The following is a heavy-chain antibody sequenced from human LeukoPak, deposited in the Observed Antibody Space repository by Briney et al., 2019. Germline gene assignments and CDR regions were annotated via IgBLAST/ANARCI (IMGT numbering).Heavy chain of an antibody. CDR2: IFHSGST. J-gene: IGHJ4*02. V-gene: IGHV4-38-2*02. CDR1: GYSIRSGYY. Sequence: PSETLSLTCTVSGYSIRSGYYWGWTRQPPGKGLEWIGSIFHSGSTSHDPSLKSRVNISVDTSKNHFSLKLSSVTAADTAVYYCAREEALGSGSFDYWGQGTLVTVSS. CDR3: AREEALGSGSFDY. D-gene: IGHD1-26*01.